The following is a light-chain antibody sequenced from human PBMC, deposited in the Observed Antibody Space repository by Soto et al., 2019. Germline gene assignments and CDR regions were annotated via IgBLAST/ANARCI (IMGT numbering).Light chain of an antibody. Sequence: QSVLTQPPSVSGAPGQSITISCTGTSSDVGGGNDVYWYQQHPGKAPKLMIYDDSNRPSGVSDRFSASKSGTTASLAITGLQAEDEADYYCHSYASSRTLRVFGTGTKLTVL. J-gene: IGLJ1*01. CDR3: HSYASSRTLRV. V-gene: IGLV2-14*01. CDR1: SSDVGGGND. CDR2: DDS.